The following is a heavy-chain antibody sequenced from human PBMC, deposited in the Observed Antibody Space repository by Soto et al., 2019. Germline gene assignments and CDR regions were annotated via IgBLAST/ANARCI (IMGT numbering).Heavy chain of an antibody. V-gene: IGHV3-48*03. CDR3: ARGSRWAPVGVIDY. Sequence: GSLRLSCAASGFTFSSYEMNWVRQAPWKGLEWVSYISSSGSTIYYSDSVKGRFTISRDNAKNSLYLQMNSLRAEDTAVYYCARGSRWAPVGVIDYWGQGTLVTVSS. CDR1: GFTFSSYE. J-gene: IGHJ4*02. CDR2: ISSSGSTI. D-gene: IGHD1-26*01.